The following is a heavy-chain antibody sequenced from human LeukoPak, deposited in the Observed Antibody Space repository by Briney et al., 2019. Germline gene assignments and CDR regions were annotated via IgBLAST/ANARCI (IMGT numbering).Heavy chain of an antibody. D-gene: IGHD2-21*01. CDR1: GYSFTNYY. J-gene: IGHJ5*02. CDR2: INPNSGGT. CDR3: ARADRLHGGPYLIGP. V-gene: IGHV1-2*02. Sequence: GASVKVSCKTSGYSFTNYYMHWVRQAPGQGLEWMGWINPNSGGTSSAQKLQGRVTMTRDTSITTVYMEVSWLTSDDTAIYYCARADRLHGGPYLIGPWGQGTLVTVSP.